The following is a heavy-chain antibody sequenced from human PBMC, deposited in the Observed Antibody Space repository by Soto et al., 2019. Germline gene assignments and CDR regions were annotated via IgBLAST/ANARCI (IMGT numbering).Heavy chain of an antibody. Sequence: QVQLVQSGAEVKKPGSSVKVSCKASGGTFSSYAFSWVRQAPGQGLEWMGGIIPIFGTANYAQKFQGRVTITAYESTSTAYRELSSLRSEDTALYYCARVRVRFLEWLGSEGWGQGTLVTVSS. J-gene: IGHJ4*02. D-gene: IGHD3-3*01. CDR3: ARVRVRFLEWLGSEG. V-gene: IGHV1-69*12. CDR2: IIPIFGTA. CDR1: GGTFSSYA.